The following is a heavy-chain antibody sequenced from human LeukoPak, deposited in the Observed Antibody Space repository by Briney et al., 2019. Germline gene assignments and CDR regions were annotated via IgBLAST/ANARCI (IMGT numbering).Heavy chain of an antibody. J-gene: IGHJ4*02. CDR1: GYTFTGYY. CDR2: INPNSGGT. Sequence: GASVKVSCKASGYTFTGYYMHWVRQAPGQGLEGMGWINPNSGGTNYAQKFQGRVTMTRDTSISTAYMELSRLRSDDTAVYYCARVRDRGYYYDSSGYYYWGQGTLVTVSS. D-gene: IGHD3-22*01. CDR3: ARVRDRGYYYDSSGYYY. V-gene: IGHV1-2*02.